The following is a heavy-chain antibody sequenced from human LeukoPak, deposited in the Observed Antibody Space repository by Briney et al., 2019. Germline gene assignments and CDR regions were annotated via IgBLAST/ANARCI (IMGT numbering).Heavy chain of an antibody. J-gene: IGHJ4*01. CDR2: IRQDGGEK. V-gene: IGHV3-7*01. CDR1: GLTFTDYW. D-gene: IGHD6-19*01. CDR3: ARGGTGAGLYFDF. Sequence: GGSPRLSCVVSGLTFTDYWMNWVRQAPGKGLEWVASIRQDGGEKYYVDSVKGRFTISRDNTKNSLYLQMSALRAEDTAVYYCARGGTGAGLYFDFWGQGTLVTVSS.